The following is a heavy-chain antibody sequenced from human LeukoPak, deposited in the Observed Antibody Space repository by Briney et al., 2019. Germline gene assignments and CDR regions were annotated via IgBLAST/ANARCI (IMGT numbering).Heavy chain of an antibody. V-gene: IGHV3-30*18. Sequence: GGSLRLSCAASGFTFSSYGMHWVRQAPGKGLEWVAVISYDGSNKYYADSVKGRFTISRDNSKNTLYLQMNSLRAEDTAVYYCAKEISPCGDFDYWGQGTLVTVSS. J-gene: IGHJ4*02. CDR3: AKEISPCGDFDY. CDR2: ISYDGSNK. D-gene: IGHD4-17*01. CDR1: GFTFSSYG.